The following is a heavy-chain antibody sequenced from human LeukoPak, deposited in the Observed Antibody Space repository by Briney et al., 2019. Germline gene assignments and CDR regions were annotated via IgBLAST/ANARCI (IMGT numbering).Heavy chain of an antibody. V-gene: IGHV3-48*03. CDR3: AKMRYFDLFRNNNWFDP. CDR1: GFTFSSYE. CDR2: ISSSGSTI. Sequence: GGSLRLSCAASGFTFSSYEMNWVRQAPGKGLEWVSYISSSGSTIYYADSVKGRFTISRDNSKNTLYLQMNSLRTEDTAVYYCAKMRYFDLFRNNNWFDPWGQGTLVTVSS. J-gene: IGHJ5*02. D-gene: IGHD3-9*01.